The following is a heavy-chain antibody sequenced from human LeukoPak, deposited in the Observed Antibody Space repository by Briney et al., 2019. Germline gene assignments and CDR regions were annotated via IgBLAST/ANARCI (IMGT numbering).Heavy chain of an antibody. V-gene: IGHV3-21*01. CDR3: ARDIYDFWSGYADY. D-gene: IGHD3-3*01. J-gene: IGHJ4*02. CDR1: GFTFSSYS. CDR2: ISSSSSYI. Sequence: GGSLRLSCAASGFTFSSYSMNWVRQAPGKGLEWVSSISSSSSYIYYADSVKGRFTISRDNAKNSLYLQMNSLRAEDTAVYYCARDIYDFWSGYADYWGQGTLVTVSS.